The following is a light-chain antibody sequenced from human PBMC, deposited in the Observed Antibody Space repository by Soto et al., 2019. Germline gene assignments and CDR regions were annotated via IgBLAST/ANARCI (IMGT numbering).Light chain of an antibody. Sequence: EIVLTQSAGTLSLAPGERATLSCRASQSVSNNYLAWYQQKPGQAPRLLMYGASNRATGIPDRFSGSGSETDFTLTISRLEPEDAAVYYCQQYGGSPSITFGQGTRLEIK. CDR3: QQYGGSPSIT. V-gene: IGKV3-20*01. CDR1: QSVSNNY. J-gene: IGKJ5*01. CDR2: GAS.